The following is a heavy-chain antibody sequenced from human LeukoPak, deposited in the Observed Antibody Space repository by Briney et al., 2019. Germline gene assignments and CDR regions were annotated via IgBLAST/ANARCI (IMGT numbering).Heavy chain of an antibody. CDR1: GGSTSSSSYY. V-gene: IGHV4-39*01. CDR3: AGPRAGYYGAYYMDV. J-gene: IGHJ6*03. Sequence: SETLSLXCTVSGGSTSSSSYYWGWSRQPPGKGLEWIGSIYYSGSTYYNPSLKSRVTISVDTSKNQFSLKLSSVTAADMAVYYCAGPRAGYYGAYYMDVWGKGTMVTVSS. D-gene: IGHD3-10*01. CDR2: IYYSGST.